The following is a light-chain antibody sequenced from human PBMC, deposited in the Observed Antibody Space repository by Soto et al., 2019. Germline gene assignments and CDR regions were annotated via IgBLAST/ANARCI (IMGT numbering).Light chain of an antibody. V-gene: IGKV1-5*01. J-gene: IGKJ1*01. CDR2: DAS. Sequence: DIQLTQSPSTMSASVGDRVNITCRASQSISSWLAWYQQKPGKAPDLLISDASRLESGVPSRFSGSGSGTEFTLTISDLQPDDFATYYCQQYKSYSPRTFGQGTKVVI. CDR1: QSISSW. CDR3: QQYKSYSPRT.